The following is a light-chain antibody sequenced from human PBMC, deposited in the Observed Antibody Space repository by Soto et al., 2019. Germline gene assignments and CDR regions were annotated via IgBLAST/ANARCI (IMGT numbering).Light chain of an antibody. CDR2: EVS. V-gene: IGLV2-8*01. CDR3: SSYAGSNNFV. J-gene: IGLJ1*01. Sequence: QSALTQPPSASGSPGQSVTISCTGTSRDVGGYNYVSWYQQHPGKAPKLMIYEVSKRPSGVPDRFSGSKSGNTASLTVSWLQAEDEADYYCSSYAGSNNFVFGAGTKSPS. CDR1: SRDVGGYNY.